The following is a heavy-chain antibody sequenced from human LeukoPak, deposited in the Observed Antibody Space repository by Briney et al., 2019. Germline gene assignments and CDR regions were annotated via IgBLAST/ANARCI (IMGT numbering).Heavy chain of an antibody. CDR3: ARGPANWGYDY. D-gene: IGHD7-27*01. CDR1: GYTFTGYY. V-gene: IGHV1-2*02. CDR2: INPNGGGT. J-gene: IGHJ4*02. Sequence: ASVKVSCKASGYTFTGYYMHWVRQAPGQGLEWMGWINPNGGGTNYAQTFQGRVTMTRDTSISTAYMELSSLRSDDTATYYCARGPANWGYDYWGQGALVIVSS.